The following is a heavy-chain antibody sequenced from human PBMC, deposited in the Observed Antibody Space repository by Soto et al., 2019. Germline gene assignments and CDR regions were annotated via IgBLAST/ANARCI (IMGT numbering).Heavy chain of an antibody. Sequence: ASVKVSCKASGGTFSSYAISWVRQAPGQGLEWMGGIIPIFGTANYAQKFQGRVTITADESTSTAYMELSSLRSEDTAVYYCARTRSDYDFWSGYQSLLEKRDYYYYGMDVWGQGTTVTVSS. CDR2: IIPIFGTA. CDR3: ARTRSDYDFWSGYQSLLEKRDYYYYGMDV. CDR1: GGTFSSYA. V-gene: IGHV1-69*13. D-gene: IGHD3-3*01. J-gene: IGHJ6*02.